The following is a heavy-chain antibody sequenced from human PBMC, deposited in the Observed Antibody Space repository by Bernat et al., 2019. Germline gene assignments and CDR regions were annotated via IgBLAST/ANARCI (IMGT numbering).Heavy chain of an antibody. Sequence: QLQLQESGPGLVEPSETLSLTCTVSGGSISSSSYYWGWIRQPPGKGLEWIGSIYYSGSTYYNPSLKSRVTISVDTSKNQFSLKLSSVTAADTAVYYCARHGTDIVVVPAHFDYWGQGTLVTVSS. D-gene: IGHD2-2*01. CDR2: IYYSGST. V-gene: IGHV4-39*01. CDR3: ARHGTDIVVVPAHFDY. J-gene: IGHJ4*02. CDR1: GGSISSSSYY.